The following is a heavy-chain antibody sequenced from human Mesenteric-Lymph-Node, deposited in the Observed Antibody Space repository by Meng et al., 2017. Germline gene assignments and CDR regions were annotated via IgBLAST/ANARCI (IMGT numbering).Heavy chain of an antibody. CDR3: ARKSGYRSGMDV. V-gene: IGHV2-70*04. CDR2: IDWDDDK. J-gene: IGHJ6*02. D-gene: IGHD5-12*01. Sequence: SGPTLVKPTQTLTLTCTFSGFSLRTNGMRVSWIRQPPGKALEWLARIDWDDDKFYSTSLKTRLTISKDTSKNQVVLTMTNMDPVDTATYYCARKSGYRSGMDVWGQGTMVTVSS. CDR1: GFSLRTNGMR.